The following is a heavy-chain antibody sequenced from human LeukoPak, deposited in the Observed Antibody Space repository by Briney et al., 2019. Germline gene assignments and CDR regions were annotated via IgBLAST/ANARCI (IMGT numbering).Heavy chain of an antibody. CDR3: AKEAYYDSSGTNSYYFDY. V-gene: IGHV3-23*01. Sequence: GGSLRLSCAASGFSFSSYGMHWVRQAPGKGLEWVSAICGSGDRTYYADSVKGRFTISRDNSKNTLYLQMNSLRAEDTAVYYCAKEAYYDSSGTNSYYFDYWGQGTLVTVSS. CDR2: ICGSGDRT. CDR1: GFSFSSYG. D-gene: IGHD3-22*01. J-gene: IGHJ4*02.